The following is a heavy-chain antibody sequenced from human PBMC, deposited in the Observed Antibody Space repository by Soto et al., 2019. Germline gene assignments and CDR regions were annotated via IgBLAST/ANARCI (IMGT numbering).Heavy chain of an antibody. J-gene: IGHJ4*02. V-gene: IGHV1-69*02. CDR3: ATNYGSGSTHFDY. CDR2: IIPMLGMS. CDR1: GDTFNFST. D-gene: IGHD3-10*01. Sequence: QVQLVQSGAEVKKPGSSVRVSCTASGDTFNFSTISWVRQVPGQGPEWMGRIIPMLGMSNYAQKFQGRVTIMADKSTSTVYMNLSGLTSEDTAVYYCATNYGSGSTHFDYWGQGTLVTVSS.